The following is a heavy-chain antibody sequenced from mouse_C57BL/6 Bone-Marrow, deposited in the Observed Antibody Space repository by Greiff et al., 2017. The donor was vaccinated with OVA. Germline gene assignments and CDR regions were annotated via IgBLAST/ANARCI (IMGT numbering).Heavy chain of an antibody. CDR2: IDPSDSET. Sequence: QVQLKQPGAELVRPGSSVKLSCKASGYTFTSYWMHWVKQRPIQGLEWIGNIDPSDSETHYNQKFKDKATLTVDKSSSTAYMQLSSLTSEDSAVYDCARTSDDGYYWYFDVWGTGTTVTVSS. CDR1: GYTFTSYW. V-gene: IGHV1-52*01. D-gene: IGHD2-3*01. CDR3: ARTSDDGYYWYFDV. J-gene: IGHJ1*03.